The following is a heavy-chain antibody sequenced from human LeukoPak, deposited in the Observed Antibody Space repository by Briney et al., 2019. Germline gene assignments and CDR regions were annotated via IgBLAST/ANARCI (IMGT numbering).Heavy chain of an antibody. Sequence: SATLSLTCTVSGGYISTYYWSWIRQPPGKGLEWIGYSYNSGSTYCNPSLKTRVTISVDTSKNQFSLKLTSVTAADTAVYYCASVGSGSFDSWGQGTLVTVSS. D-gene: IGHD6-19*01. CDR3: ASVGSGSFDS. V-gene: IGHV4-59*01. CDR1: GGYISTYY. J-gene: IGHJ4*02. CDR2: SYNSGST.